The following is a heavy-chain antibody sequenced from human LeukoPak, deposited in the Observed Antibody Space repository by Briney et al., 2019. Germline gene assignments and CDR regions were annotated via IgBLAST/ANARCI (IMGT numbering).Heavy chain of an antibody. CDR3: ARVKGYCSGGSCYHYYYGMDV. V-gene: IGHV4-59*01. Sequence: SETLSLTCTVSGGSISSYYWSWIRQPPGKGLEWIGYIYYSGSTNYNPSLKSRVTISVDTSKNQFSLKLSSVTAADTAVYYCARVKGYCSGGSCYHYYYGMDVWGQGTTVTVSS. J-gene: IGHJ6*02. CDR1: GGSISSYY. D-gene: IGHD2-15*01. CDR2: IYYSGST.